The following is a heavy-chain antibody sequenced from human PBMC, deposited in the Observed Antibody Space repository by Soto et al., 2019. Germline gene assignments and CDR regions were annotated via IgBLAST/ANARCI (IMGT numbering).Heavy chain of an antibody. CDR3: ARDGGYCSGGSCYYYYYGMDV. J-gene: IGHJ6*02. CDR1: GFTFSSYW. V-gene: IGHV3-7*01. Sequence: GGSLRLSCAASGFTFSSYWMSWVRQAPGKGLEWVANIKQDGSEKYYVDSVKGRFTISRDNAKNSLYLQMNSLRAEDTAVYYCARDGGYCSGGSCYYYYYGMDVWGQGTTVTVSS. D-gene: IGHD2-15*01. CDR2: IKQDGSEK.